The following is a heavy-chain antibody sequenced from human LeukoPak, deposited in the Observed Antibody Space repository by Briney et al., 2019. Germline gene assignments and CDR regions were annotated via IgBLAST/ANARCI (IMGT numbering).Heavy chain of an antibody. Sequence: ASVKVSCKASGYTFTSYGISWVRQAPGQGLEWMGWISAYNGNTNYAQKLQGRVTMTTDTSTSTAYMELRSLRSDDTAVYYCARGGYYDFWSGHRGFDYWGQGPLVTVSS. V-gene: IGHV1-18*01. D-gene: IGHD3-3*01. CDR3: ARGGYYDFWSGHRGFDY. CDR1: GYTFTSYG. CDR2: ISAYNGNT. J-gene: IGHJ4*02.